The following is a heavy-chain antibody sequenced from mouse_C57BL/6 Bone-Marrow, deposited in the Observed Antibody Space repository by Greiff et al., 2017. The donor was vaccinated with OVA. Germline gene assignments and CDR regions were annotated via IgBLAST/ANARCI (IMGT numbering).Heavy chain of an antibody. D-gene: IGHD1-1*01. CDR3: ASLGTTVVDWYFDV. Sequence: QVQLKQPGAELVRPGSSVKLSCKASGYTFTSYWMHWVKQRPIQGLEWIGNIDPSDSETHYNQKFKDKATLTVDKSSSTAYMQLSSLTSEDSAVYYCASLGTTVVDWYFDVWGTGTTVTVSS. V-gene: IGHV1-52*01. J-gene: IGHJ1*03. CDR2: IDPSDSET. CDR1: GYTFTSYW.